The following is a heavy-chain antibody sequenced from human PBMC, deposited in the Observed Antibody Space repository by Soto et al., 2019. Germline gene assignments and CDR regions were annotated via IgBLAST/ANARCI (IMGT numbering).Heavy chain of an antibody. J-gene: IGHJ4*02. CDR3: ARGYYDFWSGYYTVVDY. CDR2: ISAYNGNT. D-gene: IGHD3-3*01. V-gene: IGHV1-18*01. CDR1: GYTFTSYG. Sequence: QVQLVQSGAEVKKPGASVKVSCKASGYTFTSYGISWVRQAPGQGLEWMGWISAYNGNTNYAQKLQGRGTMTTDTSTSTAYMELRSLRSDDTAVYYCARGYYDFWSGYYTVVDYWGQGTLVTVSS.